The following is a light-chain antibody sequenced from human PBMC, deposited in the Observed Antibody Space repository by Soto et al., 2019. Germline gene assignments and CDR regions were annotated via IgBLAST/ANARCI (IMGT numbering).Light chain of an antibody. Sequence: DIQMTQSPSTLSASVGDRVTITCRASQSISSWLAWYQQKPGKAPNLLIYKASSLESGVPSRFSGSRSGTEFTLTISSLQPDDFETYYCQQYNSYPLTFGGGTKVEIK. CDR2: KAS. J-gene: IGKJ4*01. CDR1: QSISSW. CDR3: QQYNSYPLT. V-gene: IGKV1-5*03.